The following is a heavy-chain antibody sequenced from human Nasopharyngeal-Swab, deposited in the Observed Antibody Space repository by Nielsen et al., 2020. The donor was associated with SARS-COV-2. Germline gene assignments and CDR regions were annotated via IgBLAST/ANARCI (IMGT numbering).Heavy chain of an antibody. V-gene: IGHV4-34*01. J-gene: IGHJ6*02. CDR1: GGSFSGYY. Sequence: SETLSLTCAVYGGSFSGYYWSWIRQPPGKGLEWIGEINHSGSTNYNPSLQSRVTISVDTSKNQFSLKLSSVTAADTAVYYCARGVRLTRITMVRGPIESVYGMDVWGQGTTVTVSS. CDR3: ARGVRLTRITMVRGPIESVYGMDV. CDR2: INHSGST. D-gene: IGHD3-10*01.